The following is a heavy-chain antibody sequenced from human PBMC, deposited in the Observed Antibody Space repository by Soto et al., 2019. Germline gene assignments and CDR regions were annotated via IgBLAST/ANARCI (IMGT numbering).Heavy chain of an antibody. CDR1: GFTFSSYA. CDR2: ISGSGGST. D-gene: IGHD3-22*01. Sequence: GGSLRLSCAASGFTFSSYAMSWVRQAPGKGLEWVSAISGSGGSTYYADSVKGRFTISRDNSKNTLYLQMNSLRAEDTAVYYCAKPRPPTYYYDSSGYYPLDYWGQGTLVTVSS. J-gene: IGHJ4*02. V-gene: IGHV3-23*01. CDR3: AKPRPPTYYYDSSGYYPLDY.